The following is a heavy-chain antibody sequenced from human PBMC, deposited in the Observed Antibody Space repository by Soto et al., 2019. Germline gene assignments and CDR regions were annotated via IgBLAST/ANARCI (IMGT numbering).Heavy chain of an antibody. CDR3: ARDLSSSWEYYGMDV. CDR1: GFTFSSYS. V-gene: IGHV3-21*01. Sequence: AGGSLRLSCAASGFTFSSYSMNWVRQAPGKGLEWVSSISSSSSYIYYADSVKGRFTISRDNAKNSLYLQMNSLRAEDTAVYYCARDLSSSWEYYGMDVWGQGTTVTVSS. CDR2: ISSSSSYI. J-gene: IGHJ6*02. D-gene: IGHD6-13*01.